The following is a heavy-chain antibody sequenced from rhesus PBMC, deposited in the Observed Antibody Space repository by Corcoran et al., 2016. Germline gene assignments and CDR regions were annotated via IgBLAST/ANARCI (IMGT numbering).Heavy chain of an antibody. D-gene: IGHD3-3*01. CDR1: GFTFSSYG. Sequence: EVQLVETGGGLVQPGGSLKLSCAASGFTFSSYGMSWVRKAPGKGLEWVLAINSCGGSTYYADSVKVRFTSSRDNSKNTLSLQMNSLRAEDTAVYYCAKGDFWTGYYTGKGPYFDYWGQGVLVTVSS. J-gene: IGHJ4*01. V-gene: IGHV3S5*01. CDR2: INSCGGST. CDR3: AKGDFWTGYYTGKGPYFDY.